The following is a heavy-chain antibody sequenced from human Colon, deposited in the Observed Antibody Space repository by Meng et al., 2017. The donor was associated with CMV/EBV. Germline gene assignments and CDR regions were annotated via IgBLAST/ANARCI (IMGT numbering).Heavy chain of an antibody. V-gene: IGHV3-30*02. CDR2: IRYDGSNK. D-gene: IGHD5-18*01. Sequence: GESLKISCAASGFTFSSYGMHWVRQAPGKGLEWVAFIRYDGSNKYYADSVKGRFTISRDNSKNTLYLQMNSMRAEDTDVYYCAKDGYGSATSPFYLDYWGQGTLVTVSS. CDR1: GFTFSSYG. CDR3: AKDGYGSATSPFYLDY. J-gene: IGHJ4*02.